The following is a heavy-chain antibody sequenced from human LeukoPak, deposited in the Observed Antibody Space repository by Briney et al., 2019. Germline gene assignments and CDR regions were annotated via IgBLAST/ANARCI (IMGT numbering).Heavy chain of an antibody. CDR1: GFTFSSYS. D-gene: IGHD3-3*01. CDR2: ISSSSSYI. CDR3: ARDNYDFWSGYYPLDYYYGMDV. J-gene: IGHJ6*02. V-gene: IGHV3-21*01. Sequence: GGSLRLSCAASGFTFSSYSMNWVRQAPGKGLEWVSSISSSSSYIYYADSVKGRFTISRDNAKNSLYLQMNSLRAEDTAVYYCARDNYDFWSGYYPLDYYYGMDVWGQGTTVTVSS.